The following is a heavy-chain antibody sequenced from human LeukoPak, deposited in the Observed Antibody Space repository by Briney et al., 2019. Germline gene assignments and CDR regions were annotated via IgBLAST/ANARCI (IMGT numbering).Heavy chain of an antibody. CDR3: ARDLIYGGAYFDY. CDR1: GFTFSSYS. J-gene: IGHJ4*02. CDR2: ISSSSSYI. V-gene: IGHV3-21*01. D-gene: IGHD4-23*01. Sequence: GGSLRLSCAASGFTFSSYSMNWVRQAPGKGLEWVSSISSSSSYIYYAVSVKGRFTISRDNDKNSLYLQMNSLRAEDTAVYYCARDLIYGGAYFDYWGQGTLVTVSS.